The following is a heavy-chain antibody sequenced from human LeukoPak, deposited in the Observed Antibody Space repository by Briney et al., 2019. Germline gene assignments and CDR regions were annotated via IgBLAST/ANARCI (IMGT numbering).Heavy chain of an antibody. V-gene: IGHV4-59*01. Sequence: SETLSLTCTVSGGSIIGYWWSWIRQPPGMGLEWIGNIRYNGNTYSNPSLKSRVTTSVDTSKNQFSMKLSSVTAADTAMYYCARYAALSGPNWLDPWGRGTLVTVSS. CDR2: IRYNGNT. J-gene: IGHJ5*02. D-gene: IGHD6-19*01. CDR1: GGSIIGYW. CDR3: ARYAALSGPNWLDP.